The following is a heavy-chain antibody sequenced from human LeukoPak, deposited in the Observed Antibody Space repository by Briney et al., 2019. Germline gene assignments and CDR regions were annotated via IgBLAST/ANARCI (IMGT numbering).Heavy chain of an antibody. CDR3: AKIGGATSDH. CDR1: GFTFSSYG. V-gene: IGHV3-23*01. CDR2: VTGSGGST. D-gene: IGHD1-26*01. J-gene: IGHJ4*02. Sequence: GGSLRLSCAASGFTFSSYGMHWVRQAPGKGLEWVSSVTGSGGSTYYADAVKGRFIISRDNSKNTLYLQMNSPRAEDTAVYYCAKIGGATSDHWGQGTLVTVSS.